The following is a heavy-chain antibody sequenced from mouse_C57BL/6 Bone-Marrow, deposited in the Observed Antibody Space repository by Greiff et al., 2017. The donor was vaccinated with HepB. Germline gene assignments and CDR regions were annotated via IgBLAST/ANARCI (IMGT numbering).Heavy chain of an antibody. V-gene: IGHV1-59*01. J-gene: IGHJ1*03. CDR2: IDPSDSYT. CDR1: GYTFTSYW. Sequence: QVQLQQPGAELVRPGTSVKLSCKASGYTFTSYWMHWVKQRPGQGLEWIGVIDPSDSYTNYNQKFKGKAKLTVDTSSSTAYMQLSSLTSEDSAVYYCARGYSVWGTGTTVTVSS. CDR3: ARGYSV.